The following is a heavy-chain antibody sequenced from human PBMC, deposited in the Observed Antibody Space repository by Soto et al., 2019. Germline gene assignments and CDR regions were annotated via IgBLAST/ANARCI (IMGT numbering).Heavy chain of an antibody. CDR3: ARDPAHYDFWGGYLYYFDY. V-gene: IGHV1-18*04. CDR1: GYTFTSYG. Sequence: GASVKVSCKASGYTFTSYGISWVRQAPGQGLEWMGWISAYNGNTNYAQKLQGRVTMTTDTSTSTAYMELRSLRSDDTAVYYCARDPAHYDFWGGYLYYFDYWGQGTLVTVSS. J-gene: IGHJ4*02. D-gene: IGHD3-3*01. CDR2: ISAYNGNT.